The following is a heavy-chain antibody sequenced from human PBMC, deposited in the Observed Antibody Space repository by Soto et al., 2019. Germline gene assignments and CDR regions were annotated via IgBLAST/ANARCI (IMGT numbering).Heavy chain of an antibody. CDR3: VKGYWKGDV. CDR1: GFTFSTYA. D-gene: IGHD1-1*01. Sequence: EVQLLESGGGLVQPGGSLRLSCAASGFTFSTYAMNWVRQAPGNGLEWVSAISGSGGSIHYADSVKGRFTISRDNSKNTLYPQMSSLRDEDTAVYHCVKGYWKGDVWCPGTTVTVSS. V-gene: IGHV3-23*01. CDR2: ISGSGGSI. J-gene: IGHJ6*02.